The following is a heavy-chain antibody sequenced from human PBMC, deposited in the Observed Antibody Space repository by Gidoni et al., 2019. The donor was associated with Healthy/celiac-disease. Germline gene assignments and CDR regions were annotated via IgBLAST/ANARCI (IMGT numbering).Heavy chain of an antibody. CDR2: IYYSGGT. CDR1: GRSISSSSYY. CDR3: ARSGIYGSGSFHNFDY. V-gene: IGHV4-39*01. Sequence: QLQLQESGPGLVKTSETLSLTGTVSGRSISSSSYYWGWIRQPPGKGLGWIGSIYYSGGTYYNPSLKSRVTISVDTSKNQFSLKLSSVTAADTAVYYCARSGIYGSGSFHNFDYWGQGTLVTVSS. J-gene: IGHJ4*02. D-gene: IGHD3-10*01.